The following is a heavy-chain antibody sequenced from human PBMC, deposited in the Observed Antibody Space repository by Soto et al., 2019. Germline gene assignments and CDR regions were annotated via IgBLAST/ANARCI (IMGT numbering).Heavy chain of an antibody. D-gene: IGHD6-19*01. CDR1: GGSISSSSYY. V-gene: IGHV4-39*01. Sequence: QLQLQESGPGLVKPSETLSLTCTVSGGSISSSSYYWGWIRQPPGKGLEWIGSIYYSGSTYYNPSLKSRVTISVDTSKNQFSLKLSSVTAADTAVYYCASRYSSCWLDFDYWGQGTLVTVSS. CDR3: ASRYSSCWLDFDY. J-gene: IGHJ4*02. CDR2: IYYSGST.